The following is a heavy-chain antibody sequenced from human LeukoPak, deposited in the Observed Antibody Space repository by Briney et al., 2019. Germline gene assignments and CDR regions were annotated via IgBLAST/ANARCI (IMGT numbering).Heavy chain of an antibody. J-gene: IGHJ6*03. CDR2: ISGSGGST. V-gene: IGHV3-23*01. Sequence: GGSLRLSCAASGFTFSSYAMSWVRQAPGKGLEWVSAISGSGGSTYYADSVKGRFTISRDNSKNTLYLQMNSLRAEDTAVYYCAKDQPEASLYYYYMDVWGKGTTVTVSS. CDR3: AKDQPEASLYYYYMDV. CDR1: GFTFSSYA.